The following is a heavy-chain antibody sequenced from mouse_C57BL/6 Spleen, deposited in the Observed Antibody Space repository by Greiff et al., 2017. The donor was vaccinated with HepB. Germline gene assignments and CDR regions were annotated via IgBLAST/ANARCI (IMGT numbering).Heavy chain of an antibody. CDR3: ARNYGSSGYFDY. CDR1: GYTFTSYW. J-gene: IGHJ2*01. V-gene: IGHV1-52*01. CDR2: IDPSDSET. Sequence: QVQLQQPGAELVRPGSSVKLSCKASGYTFTSYWMHWVKQRPIQGLEWIGNIDPSDSETHYNQKFKDKATLTVDKSSSTAYTQLSSLTSEDSAVYYCARNYGSSGYFDYWGQGTTLTVSS. D-gene: IGHD1-1*01.